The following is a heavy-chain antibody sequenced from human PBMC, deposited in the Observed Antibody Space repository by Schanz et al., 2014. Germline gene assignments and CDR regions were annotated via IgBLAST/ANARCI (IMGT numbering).Heavy chain of an antibody. Sequence: EVHLLESGGGLVQPGGSLRLSCAASGFSFGTYAMSWVRQAPGKGLEWLSVISASGGDTYYADSVKGRFTISRDNSKNTLYLQMNSLRAEDTAVYYCAKGRFGELSAFDIWGQGTMVTVSS. D-gene: IGHD3-10*01. CDR2: ISASGGDT. V-gene: IGHV3-23*01. J-gene: IGHJ3*02. CDR1: GFSFGTYA. CDR3: AKGRFGELSAFDI.